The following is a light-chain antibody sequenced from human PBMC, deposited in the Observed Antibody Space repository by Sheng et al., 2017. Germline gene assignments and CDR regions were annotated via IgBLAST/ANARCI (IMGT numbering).Light chain of an antibody. CDR2: EGR. CDR1: SSELGS. V-gene: IGLV2-23*01. CDR3: GSYASSNTPWV. J-gene: IGLJ3*02. Sequence: QSALTQPASVSGSPGQSITISCTGTSSELGSYSWYQLHPGKAPKIIIYEGRRRPSGVSSRFSVSRSGNTASLTISGLQAEDEAAYLCGSYASSNTPWVFGGGTKLTVL.